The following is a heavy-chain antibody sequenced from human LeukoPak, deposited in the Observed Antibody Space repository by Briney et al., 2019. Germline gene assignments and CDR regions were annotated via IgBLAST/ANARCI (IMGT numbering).Heavy chain of an antibody. D-gene: IGHD6-6*01. V-gene: IGHV3-30-3*01. CDR1: GFTFSTYA. CDR2: ISYDGSNK. J-gene: IGHJ4*02. CDR3: ARDPESSSFFDY. Sequence: GGSLRLSCAASGFTFSTYAMHWVRQAPGKGLEWVAVISYDGSNKYYADSVKGRFTISRDNSKNTLYLQTNSLRAEDTAVYYCARDPESSSFFDYWGQGTLVTVSS.